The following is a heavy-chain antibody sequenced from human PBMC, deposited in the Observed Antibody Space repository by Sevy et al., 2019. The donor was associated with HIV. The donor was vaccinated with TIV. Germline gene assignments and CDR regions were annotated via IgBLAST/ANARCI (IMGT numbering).Heavy chain of an antibody. CDR3: ARAIALADSY. CDR1: GFTFSIYW. Sequence: GGSLRLSCAASGFTFSIYWMTWVRQAPGKGLEWVANIKPDGSKKYYVDSVKGRFTISRDNAENSLYLQMNSLRAEDTAVYYCARAIALADSYWAQGTQVTVSS. V-gene: IGHV3-7*01. J-gene: IGHJ4*02. CDR2: IKPDGSKK. D-gene: IGHD6-13*01.